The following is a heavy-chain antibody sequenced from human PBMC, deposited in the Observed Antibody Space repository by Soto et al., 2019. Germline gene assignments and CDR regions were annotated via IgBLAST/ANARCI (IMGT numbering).Heavy chain of an antibody. CDR3: ARVDRVWSGYYHDY. CDR2: IIPILGIA. Sequence: GASVKVSCKASGGTFSSYTISWVRQAPGQGLEWMGRIIPILGIANYAQKFQGRVTITADKSTSTAYMELSSLRSEDTAVYYCARVDRVWSGYYHDYWGQGTLVTVSS. V-gene: IGHV1-69*02. J-gene: IGHJ4*02. CDR1: GGTFSSYT. D-gene: IGHD3-3*01.